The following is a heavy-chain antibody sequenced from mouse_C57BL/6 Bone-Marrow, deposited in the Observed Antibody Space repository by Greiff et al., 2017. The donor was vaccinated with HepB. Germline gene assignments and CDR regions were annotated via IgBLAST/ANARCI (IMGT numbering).Heavy chain of an antibody. CDR2: IYPGSGNT. CDR3: ARSKDYCSSSYYFDY. J-gene: IGHJ2*01. V-gene: IGHV1-76*01. CDR1: GYTFTDYY. Sequence: QVQLQQSGAELVRPGASVKLSCKASGYTFTDYYINWVKQRPGQGLEWIARIYPGSGNTYYNEKFKGKATLTAEKAASTAYMQLSSLTSEDSAVYFGARSKDYCSSSYYFDYWGQGTTLTVSS. D-gene: IGHD1-1*01.